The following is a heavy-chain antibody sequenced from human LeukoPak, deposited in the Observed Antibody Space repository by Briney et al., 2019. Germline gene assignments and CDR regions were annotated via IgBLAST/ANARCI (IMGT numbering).Heavy chain of an antibody. D-gene: IGHD2-2*01. CDR3: ARAGSYCSSTSCRKYNWFDP. CDR2: INPNSGGT. Sequence: ASVKVSCKASGYTFTGYYMHWVRQAPGQGLEWMGWINPNSGGTNYAQKFQGRVTMTRNTSISTAYTELSSLRSEDTAVYYCARAGSYCSSTSCRKYNWFDPWGQGTLVTVSS. CDR1: GYTFTGYY. V-gene: IGHV1-2*02. J-gene: IGHJ5*02.